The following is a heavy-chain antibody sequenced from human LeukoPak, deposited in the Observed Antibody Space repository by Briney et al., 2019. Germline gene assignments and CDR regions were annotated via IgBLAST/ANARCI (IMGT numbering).Heavy chain of an antibody. CDR1: GFAVSSKY. V-gene: IGHV3-66*01. J-gene: IGHJ4*02. CDR3: ARTPYSSGWYRPGGYDY. Sequence: GGSLRLSCVASGFAVSSKYMSWIRQAPGKGLEWVSVIYTGGSTHYPDSVMGRFTISRDDSKNTVSLQMNSLRAEDTAVYYCARTPYSSGWYRPGGYDYWGQGTLVTVSS. CDR2: IYTGGST. D-gene: IGHD6-19*01.